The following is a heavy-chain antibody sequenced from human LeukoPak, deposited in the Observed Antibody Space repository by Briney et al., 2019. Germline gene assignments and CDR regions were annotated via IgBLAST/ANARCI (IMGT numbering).Heavy chain of an antibody. CDR2: LSASGHNT. Sequence: GGSLRLSCAASGFTFSTYAMTWLRQAPGKGLEWVSALSASGHNTYYADSVKGRFTISRDNSKNTLYLQMNSLRAEDTAVYYCARGSSYGDRRRDYYYGMDVWGQGTTVTVSS. CDR3: ARGSSYGDRRRDYYYGMDV. V-gene: IGHV3-23*01. CDR1: GFTFSTYA. D-gene: IGHD4-17*01. J-gene: IGHJ6*02.